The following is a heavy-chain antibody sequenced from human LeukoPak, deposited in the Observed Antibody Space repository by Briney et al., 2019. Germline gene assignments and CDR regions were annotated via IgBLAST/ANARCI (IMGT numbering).Heavy chain of an antibody. CDR3: ARLGGYSYGDDAFDI. CDR1: GYSFTSYW. CDR2: IYPGDSHT. J-gene: IGHJ3*02. Sequence: PGESLKISCQGSGYSFTSYWIGWVRQMPGKGLEWIWIIYPGDSHTRYSPSFQGQVTISADKSISTAYLQWSSLQASDTAMYYCARLGGYSYGDDAFDIWGQGTMVTVSS. D-gene: IGHD5-18*01. V-gene: IGHV5-51*01.